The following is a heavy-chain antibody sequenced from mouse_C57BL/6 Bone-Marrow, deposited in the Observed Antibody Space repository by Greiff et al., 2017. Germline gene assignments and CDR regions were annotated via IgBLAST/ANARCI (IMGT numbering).Heavy chain of an antibody. V-gene: IGHV1-55*01. J-gene: IGHJ2*01. CDR3: ALIYYDYGRYYFDY. D-gene: IGHD2-4*01. CDR1: GYTFTSYW. Sequence: VQLQQPGAELVKPGASVKMSCKASGYTFTSYWITWVKQRPGQGLEWIGDIYPGSGSTNYNEKFKSKATLTVDTSSSTAYMQLSSLTSEDSAVYYGALIYYDYGRYYFDYWGQGTTLTVSS. CDR2: IYPGSGST.